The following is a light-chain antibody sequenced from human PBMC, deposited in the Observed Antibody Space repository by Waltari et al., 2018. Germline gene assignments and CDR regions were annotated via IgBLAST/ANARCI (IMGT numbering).Light chain of an antibody. CDR1: QSLLHSDGKTY. CDR3: MQGIHLPPTWT. Sequence: DIVMTQTPLSLSVTPGQPASISCKSSQSLLHSDGKTYLYWYLQKPGQSQQLLIYEVSSRVSGVPDRFSGSGSGTDFTLKISRVEAEDVGVYYCMQGIHLPPTWTFGQGTKVEIK. J-gene: IGKJ1*01. V-gene: IGKV2-29*02. CDR2: EVS.